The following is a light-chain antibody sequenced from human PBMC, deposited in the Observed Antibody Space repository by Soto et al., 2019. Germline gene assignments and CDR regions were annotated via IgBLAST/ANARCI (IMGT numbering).Light chain of an antibody. J-gene: IGKJ1*01. CDR3: QQRSNRPQT. CDR1: QSVSSY. V-gene: IGKV3-11*01. Sequence: EIVLTQSPATLSLSPGERATLSCRASQSVSSYLAWYQQKPGQAPRLLIYDASNRATGIPARFSGSGSGTDFTLTISSLEPEDFAVYYCQQRSNRPQTFGQGDQGGYQ. CDR2: DAS.